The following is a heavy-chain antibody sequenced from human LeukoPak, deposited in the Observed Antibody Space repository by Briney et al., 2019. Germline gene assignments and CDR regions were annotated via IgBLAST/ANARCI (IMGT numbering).Heavy chain of an antibody. D-gene: IGHD3-3*01. CDR1: GFTFSNYW. J-gene: IGHJ4*02. CDR3: ARDRYYDFWSGYYRGYFFDY. CDR2: IKQDGSEK. Sequence: PGGSLRLSCAASGFTFSNYWMSWVRQAPGKGLEWVANIKQDGSEKYYVDSVKGRFTISRDNAKNSLYLQMNSLRAEDTAVYYCARDRYYDFWSGYYRGYFFDYWGQGTLVTVSS. V-gene: IGHV3-7*01.